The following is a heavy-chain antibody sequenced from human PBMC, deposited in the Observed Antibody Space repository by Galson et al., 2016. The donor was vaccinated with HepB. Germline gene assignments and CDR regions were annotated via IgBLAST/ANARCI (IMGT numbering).Heavy chain of an antibody. Sequence: SETLSLTCTVSGGPFSSGNYFWGWIRQPPGKGLEWIANINYSGTTYYNYNSSLKSRVTISIDTSENHFSLKLTSVTAADTAVYYCARRSAAGGFFDYWGQGTLVTVSS. D-gene: IGHD6-13*01. CDR1: GGPFSSGNYF. V-gene: IGHV4-39*02. J-gene: IGHJ4*02. CDR3: ARRSAAGGFFDY. CDR2: INYSGTT.